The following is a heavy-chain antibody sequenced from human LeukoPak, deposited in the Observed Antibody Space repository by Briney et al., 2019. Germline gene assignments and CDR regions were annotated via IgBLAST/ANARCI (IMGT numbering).Heavy chain of an antibody. CDR2: INPSGGST. CDR3: ARSYCGGDCQPGYFDL. J-gene: IGHJ2*01. D-gene: IGHD2-21*02. Sequence: ASVRVSCKASGYTFTSYYMHWVRQAPGQGLEWMGIINPSGGSTSYAQKFQGRVTMTRDTSTSTVYMELSSLRSEDTAVYYCARSYCGGDCQPGYFDLWGRGTLVTVSS. V-gene: IGHV1-46*01. CDR1: GYTFTSYY.